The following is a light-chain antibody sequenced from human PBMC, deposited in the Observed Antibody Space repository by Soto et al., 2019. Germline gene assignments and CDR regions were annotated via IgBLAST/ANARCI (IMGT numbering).Light chain of an antibody. V-gene: IGKV3-11*01. Sequence: EIALTQSPATLSLSPGERATLSCRASPSVTNFLAWYQQKPGQAPRLLIYGAFNRATGIPARFSGSGSGTDFSLTISSLEPEDSAIYYCQQRNIWPPVTFGQGTRLEIK. CDR2: GAF. CDR3: QQRNIWPPVT. J-gene: IGKJ5*01. CDR1: PSVTNF.